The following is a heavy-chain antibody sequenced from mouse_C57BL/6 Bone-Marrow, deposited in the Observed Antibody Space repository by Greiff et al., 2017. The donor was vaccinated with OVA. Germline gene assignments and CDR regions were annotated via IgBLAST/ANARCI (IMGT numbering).Heavy chain of an antibody. V-gene: IGHV1-54*01. J-gene: IGHJ3*01. CDR1: GYAFTNYL. Sequence: QVQLQQSGAELVRPGTSVKVSCKASGYAFTNYLIEWVKQRPGQGLEWIGVINPGSGGTNYNEKFKGKATLTADKSSSTAYMQLSSLTSEDSAVYVGARGGYYSNYAWFAYWGQGTLVTVSA. CDR2: INPGSGGT. CDR3: ARGGYYSNYAWFAY. D-gene: IGHD2-5*01.